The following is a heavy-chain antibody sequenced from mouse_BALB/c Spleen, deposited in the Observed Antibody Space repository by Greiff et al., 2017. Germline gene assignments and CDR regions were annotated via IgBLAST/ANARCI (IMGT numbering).Heavy chain of an antibody. J-gene: IGHJ3*01. CDR2: ISSGGSYT. V-gene: IGHV5-6-4*01. CDR1: GFTFSSYT. Sequence: VQLKESGGGLVKPGGSLKLSCAASGFTFSSYTMSWVRQTPEKRLEWVATISSGGSYTYYPDSVKGRFTISRDNAKNTLYLQMSSLKSEDTAMYYCTRSDFAYWGQGTLVTVSA. CDR3: TRSDFAY.